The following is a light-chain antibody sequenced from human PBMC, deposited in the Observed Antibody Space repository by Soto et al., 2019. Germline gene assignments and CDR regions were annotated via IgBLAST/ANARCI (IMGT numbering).Light chain of an antibody. CDR1: QSVTNIF. V-gene: IGKV3-20*01. CDR3: QQYGTTLFT. J-gene: IGKJ3*01. Sequence: IVLTQSPGTLSLSPGERAALSCGASQSVTNIFLAWYQQKPGQAPRLLIYGASSRATAVPDRFSGSGSGTDFTLTIRRLEPGDFAVYYCQQYGTTLFTFGPGTKVDIK. CDR2: GAS.